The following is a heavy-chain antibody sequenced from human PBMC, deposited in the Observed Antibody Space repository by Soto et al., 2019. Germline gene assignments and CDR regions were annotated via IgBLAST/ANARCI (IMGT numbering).Heavy chain of an antibody. V-gene: IGHV1-18*01. CDR1: GYTFTNYG. J-gene: IGHJ4*02. Sequence: ASVKVSCKASGYTFTNYGVSWVRQAPGQGLEWMGWIGGYKGTTNYAQKLQGRVPLTTDTSTSTAYMELRSLRFDDTAVYYCAPHTLDTGMPSGYWGQGTLVTVSS. D-gene: IGHD5-18*01. CDR2: IGGYKGTT. CDR3: APHTLDTGMPSGY.